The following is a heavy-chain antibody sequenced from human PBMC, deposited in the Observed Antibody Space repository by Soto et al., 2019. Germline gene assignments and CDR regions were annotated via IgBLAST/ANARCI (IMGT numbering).Heavy chain of an antibody. D-gene: IGHD1-26*01. Sequence: QVHLVESGGGVVQPGRSLRLSCAASGFNFKNYAIHWVRQAPGMGLEWVAVIWYDGSNKYYADSVKGRFTISRDNTKNTLYLQMNSLRVEDTALYYCARTYSGSWKDAFDVWGPGTMVTVSS. CDR2: IWYDGSNK. J-gene: IGHJ3*01. V-gene: IGHV3-33*01. CDR1: GFNFKNYA. CDR3: ARTYSGSWKDAFDV.